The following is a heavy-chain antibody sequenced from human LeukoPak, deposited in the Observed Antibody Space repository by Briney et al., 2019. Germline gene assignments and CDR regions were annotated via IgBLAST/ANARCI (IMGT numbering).Heavy chain of an antibody. D-gene: IGHD2-2*01. CDR1: GGTFSSYA. Sequence: GASVKVSCKASGGTFSSYAISWVRQAPGQGLEWMGGIIPIFGTANYAQKFQGRVTITADESTSTAYMELSSLRSEDTAVYYCARGPVDCSSTSCYGDNWFDPWGQGTLATVSS. CDR3: ARGPVDCSSTSCYGDNWFDP. V-gene: IGHV1-69*13. J-gene: IGHJ5*02. CDR2: IIPIFGTA.